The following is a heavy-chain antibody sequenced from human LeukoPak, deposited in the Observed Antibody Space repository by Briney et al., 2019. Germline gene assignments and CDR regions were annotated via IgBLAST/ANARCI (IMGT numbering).Heavy chain of an antibody. CDR3: ARYRKGVLRYFDRVPLRYHYYGMDV. V-gene: IGHV3-21*01. Sequence: GGSLRLSCAASGFTFSSYSMNWVRQAPGKGLEWVSSISSSSSYIYYADSVKGRFTISRDNAKNSLYLQMNSLRAEDTAVYYCARYRKGVLRYFDRVPLRYHYYGMDVWGKGTTVTVSS. CDR1: GFTFSSYS. J-gene: IGHJ6*04. D-gene: IGHD3-9*01. CDR2: ISSSSSYI.